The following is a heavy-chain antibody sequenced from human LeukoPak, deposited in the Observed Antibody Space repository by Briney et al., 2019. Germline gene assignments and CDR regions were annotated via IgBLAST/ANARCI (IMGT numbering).Heavy chain of an antibody. CDR3: AAGHYDILTGYYAHNWYFDL. Sequence: SVKVSCKASGFTFTSSAMQWVRRARGQRLEWIGWIVVGSGNTNYAQKFQERVTITRDMSTSTAYKELSSLRSEDTAVYYCAAGHYDILTGYYAHNWYFDLWGRGTLVTVSS. CDR1: GFTFTSSA. J-gene: IGHJ2*01. V-gene: IGHV1-58*02. D-gene: IGHD3-9*01. CDR2: IVVGSGNT.